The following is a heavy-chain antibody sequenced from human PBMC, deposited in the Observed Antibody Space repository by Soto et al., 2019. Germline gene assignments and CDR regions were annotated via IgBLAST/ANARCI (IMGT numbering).Heavy chain of an antibody. D-gene: IGHD2-2*01. CDR3: ARDSKPNLDY. V-gene: IGHV4-4*02. CDR1: RGSISSDNW. J-gene: IGHJ4*01. CDR2: IYPSGNT. Sequence: VELQESVPGLVTPSGTLSLTCAVSRGSISSDNWWTWVRPSPEKGLEWIGEIYPSGNTNYNPSFRGRFAISIDKSKNQFSLELKFVNAADTAVDFCARDSKPNLDYWGHGTLVTCSS.